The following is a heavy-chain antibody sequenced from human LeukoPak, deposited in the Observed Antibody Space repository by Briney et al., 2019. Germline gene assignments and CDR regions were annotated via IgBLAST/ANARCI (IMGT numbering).Heavy chain of an antibody. Sequence: ASVKVSCKASGYTFTSYGISWVRQAPGQGLEWMGWINPNSGGTSYAQNFQGKVTMTRDTSISTAYMEMSRLRSDDTAVYYCARDPDYGGNSGIDYWGQGTLVTVSS. CDR3: ARDPDYGGNSGIDY. J-gene: IGHJ4*02. D-gene: IGHD4-23*01. CDR2: INPNSGGT. V-gene: IGHV1-2*02. CDR1: GYTFTSYG.